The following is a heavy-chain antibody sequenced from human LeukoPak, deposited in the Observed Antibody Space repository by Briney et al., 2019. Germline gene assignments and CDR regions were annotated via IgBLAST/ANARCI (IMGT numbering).Heavy chain of an antibody. Sequence: GGSLRLSCAASGFTFSSYSMNWVRQAPGKGLEWVSSISSSSSYIYYADSVKGRFTISRDNAKNSLYLQMNSLRAEDTAVYYCARGLGGSYPGGRAFDIWGQGTMVTVSS. CDR3: ARGLGGSYPGGRAFDI. V-gene: IGHV3-21*01. CDR1: GFTFSSYS. CDR2: ISSSSSYI. J-gene: IGHJ3*02. D-gene: IGHD1-26*01.